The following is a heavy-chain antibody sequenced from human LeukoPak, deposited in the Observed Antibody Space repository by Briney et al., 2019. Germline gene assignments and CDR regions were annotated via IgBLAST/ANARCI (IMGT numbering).Heavy chain of an antibody. J-gene: IGHJ6*03. D-gene: IGHD3-16*01. CDR2: IRSKANSYAT. CDR3: TRNSYVGDYYYYMDV. Sequence: GGSLRLSCAASGFTFSGSAMHWVRQASGKGLEWVGRIRSKANSYATAYAASVKGRFTISRDDSKNTAYLQMNSLKTEDTAVYYCTRNSYVGDYYYYMDVWGKGTTVTISS. V-gene: IGHV3-73*01. CDR1: GFTFSGSA.